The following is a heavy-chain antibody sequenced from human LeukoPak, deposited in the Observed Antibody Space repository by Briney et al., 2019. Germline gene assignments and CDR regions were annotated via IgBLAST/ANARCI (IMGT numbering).Heavy chain of an antibody. CDR1: EFSSNNFA. V-gene: IGHV3-30*04. CDR3: AREDNPLWFDP. CDR2: ISYDGSIR. Sequence: PGGSLRLSCAASEFSSNNFAMYWVRQHLGKGLEWLAVISYDGSIRYYADSVKGRFTISRDNSNNTLHLQMNSLRPDDSALYYCAREDNPLWFDPWGQGTLVTVSS. J-gene: IGHJ5*02. D-gene: IGHD1-1*01.